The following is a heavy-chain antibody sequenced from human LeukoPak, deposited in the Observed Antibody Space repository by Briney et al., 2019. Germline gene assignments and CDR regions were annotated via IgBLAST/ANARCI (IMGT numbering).Heavy chain of an antibody. CDR2: MNPNSGNT. J-gene: IGHJ4*02. D-gene: IGHD5-18*01. Sequence: ASVKVSCKASGYTFTSYDINWVRQATGQGLEWMGWMNPNSGNTGYAQRFQGRVTMTRNTSISTAYMELSSLKSEDTAVYYCARGLGRTAMVTRGGVRFDYWGQGTLVTVSS. CDR1: GYTFTSYD. V-gene: IGHV1-8*01. CDR3: ARGLGRTAMVTRGGVRFDY.